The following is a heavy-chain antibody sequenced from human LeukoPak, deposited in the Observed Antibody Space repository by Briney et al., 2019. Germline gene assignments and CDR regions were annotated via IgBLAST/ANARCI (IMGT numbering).Heavy chain of an antibody. Sequence: GESLKISCKGSGYSFTSYWIGWLRQMPGKGLEWMGIIYPGDSDTRYSPSFQGQVTISADKSISTAYLQWSSLKASDTAIYYCARRSTIATRLFDSWGQGTLVTVSS. D-gene: IGHD6-6*01. V-gene: IGHV5-51*01. CDR1: GYSFTSYW. CDR2: IYPGDSDT. CDR3: ARRSTIATRLFDS. J-gene: IGHJ4*02.